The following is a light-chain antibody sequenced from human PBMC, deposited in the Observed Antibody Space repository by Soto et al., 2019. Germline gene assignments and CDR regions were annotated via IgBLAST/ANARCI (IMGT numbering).Light chain of an antibody. V-gene: IGLV2-8*01. J-gene: IGLJ2*01. Sequence: QSVLTQPPSASGSPGQSVTISCTGTSSDVGGSHSVAWYQLRPGKAPKLIIYEVTKRPSGVPDRFSGSKSGTTASLTVSGLQAEDEAAYYCSSYAGSNTFVVFGGGTKVTVL. CDR2: EVT. CDR3: SSYAGSNTFVV. CDR1: SSDVGGSHS.